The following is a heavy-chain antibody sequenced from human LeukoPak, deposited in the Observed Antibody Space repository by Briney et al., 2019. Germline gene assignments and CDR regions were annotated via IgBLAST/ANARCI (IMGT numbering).Heavy chain of an antibody. D-gene: IGHD5-12*01. Sequence: PGGSLRLSCAASGFTFSSCAMSWIRQAPGKGLEWVSYISSSGSTIYYADSVKGRFTISRDNAKNSLYLQMNSLRAEDTAVYYCARPAGYSHGTDAFDIWGQGTMVTVSS. CDR2: ISSSGSTI. CDR1: GFTFSSCA. J-gene: IGHJ3*02. CDR3: ARPAGYSHGTDAFDI. V-gene: IGHV3-11*01.